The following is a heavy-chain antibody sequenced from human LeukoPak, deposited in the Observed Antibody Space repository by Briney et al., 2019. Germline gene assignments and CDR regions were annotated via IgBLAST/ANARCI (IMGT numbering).Heavy chain of an antibody. CDR1: GYSFTSYG. D-gene: IGHD6-19*01. CDR2: ISTYNGKT. Sequence: AAVKVSCKASGYSFTSYGISWVRQAPGQGLERMGWISTYNGKTNSAQKFQGRVTMTTDTSTSTAYMELRSLRSDDTAVYYCARGGPRIAVPGTVLWGQETLVTVSS. J-gene: IGHJ4*02. V-gene: IGHV1-18*01. CDR3: ARGGPRIAVPGTVL.